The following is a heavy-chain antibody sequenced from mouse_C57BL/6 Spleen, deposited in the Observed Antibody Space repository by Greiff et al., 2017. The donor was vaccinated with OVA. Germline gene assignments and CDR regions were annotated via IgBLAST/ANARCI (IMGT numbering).Heavy chain of an antibody. Sequence: QVQLQQPGAELVKPGASVKLSCTASGYTFTSYWMQWVKQRPGQGLEWIGEIDPSDSYANYNQKFKGKATLTVDTSSSTADMQLSSMTSEDAEVYYYARSYGSSSGYFAVWGTGTTVTVSS. V-gene: IGHV1-50*01. CDR3: ARSYGSSSGYFAV. J-gene: IGHJ1*03. CDR2: IDPSDSYA. CDR1: GYTFTSYW. D-gene: IGHD1-1*01.